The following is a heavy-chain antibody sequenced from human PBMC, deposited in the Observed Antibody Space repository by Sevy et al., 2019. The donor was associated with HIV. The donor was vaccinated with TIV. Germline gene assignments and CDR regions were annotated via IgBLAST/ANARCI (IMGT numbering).Heavy chain of an antibody. J-gene: IGHJ6*02. Sequence: ASVKVSCRASGYTFTYYDINWVRQATGQGLEWMGWMSPNSGNTGYAQKFQGRVTMTRNTSISTAYMELSSLRSEDTAVYYCARFLSTSYYYYNDMDVWGQGTTVTVSS. CDR3: ARFLSTSYYYYNDMDV. CDR2: MSPNSGNT. D-gene: IGHD3-3*02. V-gene: IGHV1-8*01. CDR1: GYTFTYYD.